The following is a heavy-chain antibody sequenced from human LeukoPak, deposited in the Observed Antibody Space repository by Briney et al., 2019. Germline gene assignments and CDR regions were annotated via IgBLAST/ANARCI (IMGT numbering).Heavy chain of an antibody. CDR1: GFTFSSYS. Sequence: GGSLRLSCAASGFTFSSYSMNWVRQAPGKGLEWVSSISSSSSYIYYADSVKGRFTISRDNAKDSLYLQMNSLRAEDTAVYYCARGGGTEWDYGMDVWGRGTTVTVSS. CDR3: ARGGGTEWDYGMDV. V-gene: IGHV3-21*01. D-gene: IGHD1-26*01. J-gene: IGHJ6*02. CDR2: ISSSSSYI.